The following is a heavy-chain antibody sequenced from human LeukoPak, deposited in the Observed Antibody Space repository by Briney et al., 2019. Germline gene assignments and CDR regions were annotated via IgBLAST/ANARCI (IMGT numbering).Heavy chain of an antibody. CDR2: VSGSAGYI. CDR3: AKIVSHYDRDWPDP. Sequence: GGSLRLSCAASGFAFSSYAMTWVRQAPGKGLEWVSTVSGSAGYIFYADSVKGRFTISKDDSKNTVYLQMNSLRAEDTAVYYCAKIVSHYDRDWPDPWGQGTLVTVSS. V-gene: IGHV3-23*01. J-gene: IGHJ5*02. CDR1: GFAFSSYA. D-gene: IGHD3-16*01.